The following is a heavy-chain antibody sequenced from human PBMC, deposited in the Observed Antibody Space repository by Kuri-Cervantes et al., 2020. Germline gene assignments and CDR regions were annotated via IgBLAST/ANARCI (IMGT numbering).Heavy chain of an antibody. J-gene: IGHJ4*02. Sequence: SQTLSLTCVVFGYSISRGYHWGWIRQPPGKGLEWIGSASHSDNTLYNPPLKSRVTISVDTSKNQFSLKVSSVTAADTAVYYCARGRSSRGRAGIVWWHYWGQGTLVTVSS. V-gene: IGHV4-38-2*01. CDR1: GYSISRGYH. CDR3: ARGRSSRGRAGIVWWHY. CDR2: ASHSDNT. D-gene: IGHD1-26*01.